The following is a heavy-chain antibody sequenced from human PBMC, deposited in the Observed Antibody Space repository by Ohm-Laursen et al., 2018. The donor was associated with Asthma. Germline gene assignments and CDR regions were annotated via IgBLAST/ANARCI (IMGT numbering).Heavy chain of an antibody. Sequence: GSSVKVSCKASGYTFTSYYMHWVRQAPGQGLEWMGIINPSGGSTSYAQKFQGRVTMTRDTSTSTVYMELSSLRSEDTAVYYCARDRAVRGVIITYDAFDIWGQGTMVTVSS. CDR1: GYTFTSYY. D-gene: IGHD3-10*01. CDR3: ARDRAVRGVIITYDAFDI. CDR2: INPSGGST. V-gene: IGHV1-46*01. J-gene: IGHJ3*02.